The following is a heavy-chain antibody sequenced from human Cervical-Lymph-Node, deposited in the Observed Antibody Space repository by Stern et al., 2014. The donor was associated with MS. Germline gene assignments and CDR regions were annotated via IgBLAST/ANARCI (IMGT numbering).Heavy chain of an antibody. Sequence: QVQLVQSGAEVKKPGSSVKVSCKASGDIFSTYSITWVRQAPGQGLEWMARIIPMFGIANSAQKFQGRRTITAETSTRAHYMELSSLRSEDTAVFYCARDLPSAGYGMDVWGQGTTVTVSS. D-gene: IGHD3-10*01. J-gene: IGHJ6*02. CDR2: IIPMFGIA. V-gene: IGHV1-69*04. CDR3: ARDLPSAGYGMDV. CDR1: GDIFSTYS.